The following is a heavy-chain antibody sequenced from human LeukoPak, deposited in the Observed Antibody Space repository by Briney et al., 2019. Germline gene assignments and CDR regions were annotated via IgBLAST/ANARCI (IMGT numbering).Heavy chain of an antibody. CDR3: ARGRVSIAVAGPFREYFDL. Sequence: SQTLSLTCAISGDSVSSNSAAWNWIRQSPSRGLEWLGRTYYRSKWYNDYAVSVKSRITINPDTSKNQFSLQLNSVTPEDTAVYYCARGRVSIAVAGPFREYFDLWGRGTLVTVSS. CDR1: GDSVSSNSAA. J-gene: IGHJ2*01. D-gene: IGHD6-19*01. CDR2: TYYRSKWYN. V-gene: IGHV6-1*01.